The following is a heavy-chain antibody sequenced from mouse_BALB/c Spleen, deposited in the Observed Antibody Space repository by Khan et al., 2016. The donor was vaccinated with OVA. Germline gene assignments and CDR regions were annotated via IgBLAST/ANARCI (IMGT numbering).Heavy chain of an antibody. D-gene: IGHD2-14*01. CDR1: GFSLSRYN. CDR3: ARAYYRYDGYYAMDY. CDR2: IWGGGGT. J-gene: IGHJ4*01. V-gene: IGHV2-6-4*01. Sequence: QVQLKESGPGLVAPSQSLSITCTVSGFSLSRYNIHWVRQPPGKGLEWLGMIWGGGGTDYNSTLKIRLSISKDNSKSQVFFKLISLQTDDTAMYYCARAYYRYDGYYAMDYWGQGTSVTVSS.